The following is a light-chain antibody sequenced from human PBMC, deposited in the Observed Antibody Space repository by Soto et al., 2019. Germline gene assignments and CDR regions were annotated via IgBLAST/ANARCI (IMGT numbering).Light chain of an antibody. J-gene: IGKJ4*01. Sequence: EIVLTQSPATLSFSPGERATLSCRASQSVDKYLVWYQQKPGQPPKLLISWASTRESGVPDRFSGSGSGTDFTLTISSLQADDVAVYYCQQCYSAPLTFGGGTKVEI. V-gene: IGKV4-1*01. CDR1: QSVDKY. CDR3: QQCYSAPLT. CDR2: WAS.